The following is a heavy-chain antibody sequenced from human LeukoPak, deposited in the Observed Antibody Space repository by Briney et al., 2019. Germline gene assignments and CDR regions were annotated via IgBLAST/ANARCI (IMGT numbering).Heavy chain of an antibody. D-gene: IGHD3-3*01. CDR1: GFTFSSYA. CDR2: INHSGST. CDR3: ARQGRFLEWLPHRFYYMDV. J-gene: IGHJ6*03. V-gene: IGHV4-34*01. Sequence: GSLRLSCAASGFTFSSYAMSWIRQPPGKGLEWIGEINHSGSTNYNPSLKSRVTISVDTSKNQFSLKLSSVTAADTAVYYCARQGRFLEWLPHRFYYMDVWGKGTTVTVSS.